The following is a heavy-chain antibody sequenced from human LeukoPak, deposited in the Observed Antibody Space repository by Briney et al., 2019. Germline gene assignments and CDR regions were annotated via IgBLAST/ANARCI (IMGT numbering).Heavy chain of an antibody. J-gene: IGHJ6*03. Sequence: ASVKVSCKASGYTFTSYDINWVRQATGQGLEWMGWMNPNSGNTGYAQKFQGRVTITRNTSISTAYMELSSLRSEDTAVYYCARGQPNTIFGVVISYYMDVWGKGTTVTVSS. CDR2: MNPNSGNT. CDR3: ARGQPNTIFGVVISYYMDV. V-gene: IGHV1-8*03. CDR1: GYTFTSYD. D-gene: IGHD3-3*01.